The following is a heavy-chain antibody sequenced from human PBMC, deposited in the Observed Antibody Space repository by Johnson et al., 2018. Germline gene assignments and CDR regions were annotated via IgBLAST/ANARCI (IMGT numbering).Heavy chain of an antibody. V-gene: IGHV3-33*05. CDR2: ISYDGSNK. CDR3: ARDKDTRGPTFDN. D-gene: IGHD1-26*01. Sequence: SNYGMHWVRQAPGKGLEWVAVISYDGSNKYYADSVKGRFTISRDNSKNTLYLQMNSLSAEDTAVDYCARDKDTRGPTFDNWGQGTLVTVSS. J-gene: IGHJ4*02. CDR1: SNYG.